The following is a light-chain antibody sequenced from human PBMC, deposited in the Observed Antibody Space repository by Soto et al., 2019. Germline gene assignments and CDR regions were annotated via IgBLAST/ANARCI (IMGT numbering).Light chain of an antibody. CDR2: DTS. Sequence: PGARATLSCRASQSVSSFLAWYQQKPGQTPRLLIYDTSNRATGIPARFSGSGSGTDFTLTISSLEPEDSAVYYCQQRGTWPPRITFGQGTRLEIK. V-gene: IGKV3-11*01. CDR3: QQRGTWPPRIT. CDR1: QSVSSF. J-gene: IGKJ5*01.